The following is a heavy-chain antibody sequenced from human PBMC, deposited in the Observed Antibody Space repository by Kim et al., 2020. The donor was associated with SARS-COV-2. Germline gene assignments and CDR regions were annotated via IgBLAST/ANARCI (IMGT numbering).Heavy chain of an antibody. CDR2: MYYTGTT. J-gene: IGHJ3*02. CDR1: GGSIRSYY. Sequence: SETLSLTCTVSGGSIRSYYWSWIRQPPGKGLEWIGYMYYTGTTDYNPSLKSRVTISVDTSKIHFSLKLSSVTAADTAVYYCARGGSSWEDAVDIWGQGTMVTVSS. CDR3: ARGGSSWEDAVDI. V-gene: IGHV4-59*13. D-gene: IGHD6-13*01.